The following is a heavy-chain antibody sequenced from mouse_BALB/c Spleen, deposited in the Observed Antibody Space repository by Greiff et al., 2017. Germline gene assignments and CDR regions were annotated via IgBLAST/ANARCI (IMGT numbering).Heavy chain of an antibody. J-gene: IGHJ3*01. CDR2: INPSTGYT. CDR3: ARYMAYGNYVAWFAY. D-gene: IGHD2-1*01. CDR1: GYTFTSYW. V-gene: IGHV1-7*01. Sequence: QVQLQQSGAELAKPGASVKMSCKASGYTFTSYWMHWVKQRPGQGLEWIGYINPSTGYTEYNQKFKDKATLTADKSSSTAYMQLSSLTSEDSAVYYCARYMAYGNYVAWFAYWGQGTLVTVSA.